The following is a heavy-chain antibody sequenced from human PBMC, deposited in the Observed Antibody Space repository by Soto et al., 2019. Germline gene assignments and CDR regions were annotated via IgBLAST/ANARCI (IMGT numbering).Heavy chain of an antibody. V-gene: IGHV1-18*01. Sequence: QVQLVQSGAEVKKPGASVKVSCKAAGYTLTTYGVSWVRQAPGQGLEWVGWISAYNDHTNYAQKFQGRVTMTTDTPTRTACTERRSLRSDNAAVYCCARDTYLDDWGQGTLVTVSS. CDR1: GYTLTTYG. CDR3: ARDTYLDD. J-gene: IGHJ4*02. CDR2: ISAYNDHT.